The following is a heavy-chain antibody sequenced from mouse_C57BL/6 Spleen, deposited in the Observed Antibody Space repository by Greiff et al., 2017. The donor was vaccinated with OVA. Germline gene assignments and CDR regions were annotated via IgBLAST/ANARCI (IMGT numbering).Heavy chain of an antibody. D-gene: IGHD1-1*01. V-gene: IGHV1-64*01. J-gene: IGHJ1*03. CDR1: GYTFTSYW. Sequence: QVQLQQSGAELVKPGASVKLSCKASGYTFTSYWMHWVKQRPGQGLEWIGMIHPNSGSTNYNEKFKSKATLTVDKSSSTAYMQLSSLTSEDSAVYYCATITTVVHWYFDVWGTGTTVTVSS. CDR3: ATITTVVHWYFDV. CDR2: IHPNSGST.